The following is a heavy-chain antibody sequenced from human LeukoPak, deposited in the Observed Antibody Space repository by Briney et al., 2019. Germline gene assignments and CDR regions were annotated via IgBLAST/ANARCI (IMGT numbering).Heavy chain of an antibody. CDR2: MNPNSGNT. Sequence: ASVKVSCKASGGTFTSYDINWVRQATGQGLEWMGWMNPNSGNTGYAQKFQGRVTITRNTSISTAYMELRSLRSDDTAVYYCARVKMGDYYDSSGSHDAFDIWGQGTMVTVSS. CDR1: GGTFTSYD. V-gene: IGHV1-8*03. CDR3: ARVKMGDYYDSSGSHDAFDI. D-gene: IGHD3-22*01. J-gene: IGHJ3*02.